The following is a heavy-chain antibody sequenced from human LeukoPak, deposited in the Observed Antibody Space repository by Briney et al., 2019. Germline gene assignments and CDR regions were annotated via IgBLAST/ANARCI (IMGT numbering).Heavy chain of an antibody. Sequence: SETLSLTCTVSGGPISSGDYYWSWIRQPPGKGLEWIGYIYYSGSTYYNPSLKSRVTISVDTSKNQFSLKLSSVSAADTAVYYCAREGNYDFWSAPGVFDYWGQGTLVTVSS. CDR3: AREGNYDFWSAPGVFDY. CDR2: IYYSGST. CDR1: GGPISSGDYY. D-gene: IGHD3-3*01. V-gene: IGHV4-30-4*08. J-gene: IGHJ4*02.